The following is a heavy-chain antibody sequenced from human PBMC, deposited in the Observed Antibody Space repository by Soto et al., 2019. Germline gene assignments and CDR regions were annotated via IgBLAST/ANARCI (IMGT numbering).Heavy chain of an antibody. CDR1: GGSISSGSYF. CDR3: ARPKLPTFLAAFDI. V-gene: IGHV4-39*01. J-gene: IGHJ3*02. Sequence: SETLSLTCTVSGGSISSGSYFWGWIRQPPGKGLEWIGSIYSSGSTHYSPSLKSRVTISVDTSKNQLSLKLTSVTAADTAVYHCARPKLPTFLAAFDIWGQGVMVS. CDR2: IYSSGST. D-gene: IGHD3-3*02.